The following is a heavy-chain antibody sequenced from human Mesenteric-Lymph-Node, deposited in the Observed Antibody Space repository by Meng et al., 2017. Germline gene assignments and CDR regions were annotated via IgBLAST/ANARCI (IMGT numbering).Heavy chain of an antibody. D-gene: IGHD2-21*02. CDR1: GYTFTGYY. Sequence: ASVKVSCKASGYTFTGYYMHWVRQAPGQGLEWMGRINPNSGGTNYAQKFQGRVTMTRDTSISTAYMELSRLRSDDTAVYYCARVGVVVTTYFDYWGQGTLVTVSS. CDR2: INPNSGGT. CDR3: ARVGVVVTTYFDY. J-gene: IGHJ4*02. V-gene: IGHV1-2*06.